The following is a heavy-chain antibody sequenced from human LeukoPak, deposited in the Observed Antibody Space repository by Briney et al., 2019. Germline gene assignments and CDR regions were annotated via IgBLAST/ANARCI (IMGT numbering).Heavy chain of an antibody. V-gene: IGHV1-46*01. J-gene: IGHJ4*02. CDR2: INPSGDST. CDR3: SSDHPDRYFDY. D-gene: IGHD1-14*01. Sequence: ASVKLSCKAPGYTFTNYYLHWLRQAPGQGLEWMGIINPSGDSTIYAQKFQGRVTMTRDTSTSTVHMELSSLRSEDTAVYYCSSDHPDRYFDYWGQGTLVTVSS. CDR1: GYTFTNYY.